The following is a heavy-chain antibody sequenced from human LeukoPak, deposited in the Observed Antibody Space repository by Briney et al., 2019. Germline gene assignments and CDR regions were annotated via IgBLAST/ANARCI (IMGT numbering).Heavy chain of an antibody. CDR3: AGPGAGDLDY. V-gene: IGHV4-34*01. J-gene: IGHJ4*02. CDR2: INHSGST. D-gene: IGHD3-10*01. Sequence: SETLSLTCVVYGGPFGVYYWSWVRQPPGKGLEWIGEINHSGSTNCNPSLKSRVTISVDTSKNHFSLKLSSVTAADTAVYYCAGPGAGDLDYWGQGTLVTVSS. CDR1: GGPFGVYY.